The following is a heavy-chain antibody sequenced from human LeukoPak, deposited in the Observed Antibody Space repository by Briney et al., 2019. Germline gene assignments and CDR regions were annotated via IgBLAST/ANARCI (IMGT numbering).Heavy chain of an antibody. V-gene: IGHV3-7*01. J-gene: IGHJ4*02. CDR2: IKQNGSET. D-gene: IGHD5-18*01. Sequence: GGSLRLSCAASGFTFNTFWMSWVRQAPGKGLEWVANIKQNGSETFYADSVRGRFTISRDNAKNSQYLQMNSLRVEDTAVYYCARWANSIDYWGQGALVTVSS. CDR1: GFTFNTFW. CDR3: ARWANSIDY.